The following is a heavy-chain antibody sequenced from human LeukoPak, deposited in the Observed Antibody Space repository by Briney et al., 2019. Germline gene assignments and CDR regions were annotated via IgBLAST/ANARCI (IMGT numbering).Heavy chain of an antibody. Sequence: GGSLRLSCAASGFAFSSYWMNWVRQTPGEGLEWVANIKPDGSEKYYVDSVKGRFTISRDNAKYSLYLEMNSLRAEDTAVYYCARDLDGNQSPNWFDPWGQGTLVTVSS. V-gene: IGHV3-7*01. CDR2: IKPDGSEK. CDR1: GFAFSSYW. J-gene: IGHJ5*02. CDR3: ARDLDGNQSPNWFDP. D-gene: IGHD3/OR15-3a*01.